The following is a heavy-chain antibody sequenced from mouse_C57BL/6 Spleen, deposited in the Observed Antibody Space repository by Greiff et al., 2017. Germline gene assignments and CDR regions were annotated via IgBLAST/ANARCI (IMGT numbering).Heavy chain of an antibody. CDR3: ARTYYGSSPYFDY. V-gene: IGHV1-53*01. J-gene: IGHJ2*01. Sequence: VKLQQPGTELVKPGASVKLSCKASGYTFTSYWMHWVKQRPGQGLEWIGNINPSNGGTNYNEKFKSKATLTVDKSSSTAYMQLSSLTSEDSAVYYCARTYYGSSPYFDYWGQGTTLTVSS. CDR1: GYTFTSYW. D-gene: IGHD1-1*01. CDR2: INPSNGGT.